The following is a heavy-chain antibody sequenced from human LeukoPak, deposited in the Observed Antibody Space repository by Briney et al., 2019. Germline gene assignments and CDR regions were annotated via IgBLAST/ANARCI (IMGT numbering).Heavy chain of an antibody. V-gene: IGHV3-21*01. CDR2: ISSSSYYI. CDR1: GFIFSSYD. J-gene: IGHJ5*02. Sequence: GGSLRLSCVASGFIFSSYDMDWVRQATGKGLEWVAYISSSSYYIYYSDSLKGRFTISRDNAKNSLYLQMNSLRVEDTALYYCARVMYSKSYRWFDPWGQGTLVTVSS. CDR3: ARVMYSKSYRWFDP. D-gene: IGHD1-26*01.